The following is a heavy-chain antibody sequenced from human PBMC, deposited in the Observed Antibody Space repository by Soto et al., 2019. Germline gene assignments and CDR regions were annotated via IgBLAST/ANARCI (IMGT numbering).Heavy chain of an antibody. CDR1: GFTFSSYS. CDR3: AREQLQVVIPDY. Sequence: GGSLRLSCAASGFTFSSYSMNWVRQAPGKGLEWVSNISSSSSDIYYADSVKGRFTISRDNTKNSLYLQMNSLRAEDTAVYYCAREQLQVVIPDYWGQGTLVTVSS. D-gene: IGHD6-13*01. J-gene: IGHJ4*02. CDR2: ISSSSSDI. V-gene: IGHV3-21*01.